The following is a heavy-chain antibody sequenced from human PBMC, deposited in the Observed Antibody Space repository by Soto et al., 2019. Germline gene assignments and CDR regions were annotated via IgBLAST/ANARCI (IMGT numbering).Heavy chain of an antibody. CDR1: GFTFSDFG. CDR2: ISITSNYI. J-gene: IGHJ4*02. Sequence: GGSLRLPCSASGFTFSDFGMNWVRQAPGKGLEWVSSISITSNYIYYADSVRGRFTISRDNAKNSLYLQMNSLGAEDTAVYYWAKSGQWLENFDYWGQGTLVTVSS. D-gene: IGHD6-19*01. CDR3: AKSGQWLENFDY. V-gene: IGHV3-21*06.